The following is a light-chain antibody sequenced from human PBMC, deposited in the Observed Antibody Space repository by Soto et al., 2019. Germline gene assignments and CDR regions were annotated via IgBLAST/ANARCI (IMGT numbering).Light chain of an antibody. CDR2: EVS. Sequence: QSVFTQPPSSSGSPGQSVTICCTGTSSDVGGYNYVSWYQQHAGKAPKLMIYEVSERPSMITDRFSGSKSSNRDSMTVSGLQAEDDADYYCSTYAGSNNFVFGTGTKVTV. V-gene: IGLV2-8*01. J-gene: IGLJ1*01. CDR1: SSDVGGYNY. CDR3: STYAGSNNFV.